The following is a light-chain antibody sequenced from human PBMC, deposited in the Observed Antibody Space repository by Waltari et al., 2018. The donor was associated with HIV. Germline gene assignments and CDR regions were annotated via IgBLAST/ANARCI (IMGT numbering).Light chain of an antibody. V-gene: IGLV2-8*01. CDR1: SSDVGGYTY. Sequence: QSALTQPPSASGSPGQSVTISCTGTSSDVGGYTYVSWYQQHPDKAPKLMIYEVSKRPSGVPDRFSGSKSGNTASLTVSGLQAEDEADYYCSSYAGSNVIFGGGTKLTVL. J-gene: IGLJ2*01. CDR3: SSYAGSNVI. CDR2: EVS.